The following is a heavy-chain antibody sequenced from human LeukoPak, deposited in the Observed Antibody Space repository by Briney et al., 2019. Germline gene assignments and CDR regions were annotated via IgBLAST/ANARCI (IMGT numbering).Heavy chain of an antibody. J-gene: IGHJ4*02. V-gene: IGHV3-64*01. CDR3: AKDNPPPPWAHYGYFDH. CDR2: ISSNGGST. CDR1: GFTFSSYA. D-gene: IGHD4-17*01. Sequence: GGSLRLSCAASGFTFSSYAMPWVRQAPGKGLEYVSAISSNGGSTYYANSVKGRFTISRDNSKNTLYLQMGSLRAEDTAVYYCAKDNPPPPWAHYGYFDHWGQGILVTVSS.